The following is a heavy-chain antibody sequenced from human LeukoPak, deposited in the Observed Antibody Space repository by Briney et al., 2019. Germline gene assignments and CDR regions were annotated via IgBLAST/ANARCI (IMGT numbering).Heavy chain of an antibody. CDR3: ARSKGYCSGGSCYSDAFDI. J-gene: IGHJ3*02. CDR2: IIPIFGTA. CDR1: GGTFSSYA. Sequence: SVTVSCKASGGTFSSYAISWVRQAPGQGLEWMGGIIPIFGTANYAQKFQGRVTITTDESTSTAYMELSSLRSEDTAVYYCARSKGYCSGGSCYSDAFDIWGQGTMVTVSS. V-gene: IGHV1-69*05. D-gene: IGHD2-15*01.